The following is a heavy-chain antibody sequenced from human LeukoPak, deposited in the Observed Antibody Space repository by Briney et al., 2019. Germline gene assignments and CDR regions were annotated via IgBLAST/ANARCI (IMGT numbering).Heavy chain of an antibody. CDR3: ARDSQVSADY. V-gene: IGHV1-2*06. CDR1: GDTFTGYY. D-gene: IGHD2-8*01. Sequence: ASVKVSCKASGDTFTGYYIHWVRQAPGQGLEWMGRIDPNSGGTKYAQKFQGRVTMTRDTSISTAYMELSRLSSDDTAMYHCARDSQVSADYWGQGTLVTVSS. J-gene: IGHJ4*02. CDR2: IDPNSGGT.